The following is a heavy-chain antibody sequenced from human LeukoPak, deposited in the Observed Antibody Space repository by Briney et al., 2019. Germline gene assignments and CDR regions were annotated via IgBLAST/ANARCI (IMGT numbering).Heavy chain of an antibody. J-gene: IGHJ4*02. CDR3: AKGSFHYDILTGYADYFDY. CDR1: GFTFSSYA. CDR2: ISGSGGST. V-gene: IGHV3-23*01. Sequence: GGSLRLSCAASGFTFSSYAMSWVRQAPGKGLEWVSAISGSGGSTYYADSVKGRSTISRDNSKNTLYLQMNSLRAEDTAVYYCAKGSFHYDILTGYADYFDYWGQGTLVTVSS. D-gene: IGHD3-9*01.